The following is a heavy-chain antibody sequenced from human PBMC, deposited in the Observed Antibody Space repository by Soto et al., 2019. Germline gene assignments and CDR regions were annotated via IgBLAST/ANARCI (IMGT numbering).Heavy chain of an antibody. D-gene: IGHD2-15*01. J-gene: IGHJ4*02. CDR1: GGSISSYY. CDR2: IYYTGST. CDR3: ARFVPCSDGSCVLEY. V-gene: IGHV4-59*12. Sequence: SETLSLTCTVSGGSISSYYWSWIRQPPGKGLEWIGYIYYTGSTNYNPSLKSRVTISVDTSKNQFSLKLTSVTAADTAVYYCARFVPCSDGSCVLEYWGQGTLVTVS.